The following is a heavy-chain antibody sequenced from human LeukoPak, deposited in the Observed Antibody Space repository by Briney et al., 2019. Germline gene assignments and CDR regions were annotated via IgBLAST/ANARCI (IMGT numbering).Heavy chain of an antibody. CDR3: ASPSGSYLGYYGMDV. J-gene: IGHJ6*02. CDR1: GLTFSSHW. Sequence: PGGSLRLSCAASGLTFSSHWMHWVRQAPGKGLVWVSRITNDGSSTTYADSVKGRFTISRDNAKNMLYLQVNSLRAEDTAVYYCASPSGSYLGYYGMDVWGQGTTVTVSS. V-gene: IGHV3-74*01. D-gene: IGHD1-26*01. CDR2: ITNDGSST.